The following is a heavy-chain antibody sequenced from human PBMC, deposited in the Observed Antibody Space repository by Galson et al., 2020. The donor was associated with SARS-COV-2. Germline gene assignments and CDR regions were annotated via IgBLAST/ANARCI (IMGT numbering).Heavy chain of an antibody. D-gene: IGHD3-10*01. CDR3: AIMVRGVIMVLDV. J-gene: IGHJ6*02. V-gene: IGHV4-34*01. Sequence: PSKTPSPPCAVYGGSFSGTSWSWIRHPPGKGLEWIGAINHSGSTNYNPSLKSRVTISVDTSKNQFSLKLSSVTAADTAVYYCAIMVRGVIMVLDVGGQGTTVTVSS. CDR1: GGSFSGTS. CDR2: INHSGST.